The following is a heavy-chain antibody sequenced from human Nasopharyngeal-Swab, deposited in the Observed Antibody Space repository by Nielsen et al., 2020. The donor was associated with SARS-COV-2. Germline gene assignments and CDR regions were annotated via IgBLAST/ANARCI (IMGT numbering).Heavy chain of an antibody. CDR2: IYPGDSDT. V-gene: IGHV5-51*01. Sequence: GESLKISCKGSGYSFTSYWIGWMRQMPGKGLEWMAIIYPGDSDTRYSPSFQGQVTISADKSISTAYLEWSSLKASDTAMYYCARHGGSSWLHFEYWGQGTLVTVSS. J-gene: IGHJ4*02. CDR3: ARHGGSSWLHFEY. CDR1: GYSFTSYW. D-gene: IGHD6-13*01.